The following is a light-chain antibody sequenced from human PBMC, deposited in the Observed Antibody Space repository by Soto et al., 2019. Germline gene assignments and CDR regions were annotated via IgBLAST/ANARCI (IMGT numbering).Light chain of an antibody. V-gene: IGKV1-39*01. J-gene: IGKJ2*01. CDR2: AAS. CDR1: QTIDSY. CDR3: QQSYNIPT. Sequence: DIQMTQSPSSLSASVGDRVTITCRASQTIDSYLNWYQQKPGKAPKLLISAASSLQSGVPSRFSGSRSGTDFTLTITSLQPEDFATYYRQQSYNIPTFGQGTKLEIK.